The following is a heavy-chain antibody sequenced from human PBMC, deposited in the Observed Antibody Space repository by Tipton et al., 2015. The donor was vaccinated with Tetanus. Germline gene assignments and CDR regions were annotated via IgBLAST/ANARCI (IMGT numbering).Heavy chain of an antibody. CDR3: ARTPDYYYGMDV. J-gene: IGHJ6*02. Sequence: TLSLTCIVSGGSLRSSDYYGAWVRQSPVKGLEWIGSVSYSGRTYYNPSLESRVTISTDKSKNQVSLRLNSVTAADTAVYFCARTPDYYYGMDVWGQGTTVTVSS. CDR1: GGSLRSSDYY. CDR2: VSYSGRT. V-gene: IGHV4-39*07.